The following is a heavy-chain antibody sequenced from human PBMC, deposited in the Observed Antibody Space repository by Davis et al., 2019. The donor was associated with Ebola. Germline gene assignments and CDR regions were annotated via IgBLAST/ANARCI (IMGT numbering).Heavy chain of an antibody. CDR2: IYYSGST. Sequence: PSETLSLTCTVSGGSITSTSYYWSLIRQPPGKGLEWIGYIYYSGSTYYNPSLKSRVTISVDTSKNQFSLKLSSVTAADTAVYYCARRDEYLFDYWGQGTLVTVSS. J-gene: IGHJ4*02. CDR1: GGSITSTSYY. V-gene: IGHV4-31*03. D-gene: IGHD6-6*01. CDR3: ARRDEYLFDY.